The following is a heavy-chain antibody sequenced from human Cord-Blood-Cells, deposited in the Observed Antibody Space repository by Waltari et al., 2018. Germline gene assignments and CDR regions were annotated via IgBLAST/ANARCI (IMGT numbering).Heavy chain of an antibody. CDR3: VAAAARYFQH. Sequence: EVQLVESGGGLVQPGGSLRLACAASGFTFSSYWMHWVRQAPGKGLVWVSRINSDGSSTSYADSVKGRFTISRDNAKNTLYLQMNSLRAEDTAVYYCVAAAARYFQHWGQGTLVTVSS. CDR2: INSDGSST. CDR1: GFTFSSYW. V-gene: IGHV3-74*01. D-gene: IGHD6-13*01. J-gene: IGHJ1*01.